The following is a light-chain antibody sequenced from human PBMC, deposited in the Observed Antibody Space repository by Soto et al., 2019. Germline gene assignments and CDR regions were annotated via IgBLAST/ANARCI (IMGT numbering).Light chain of an antibody. CDR1: ETISTY. CDR2: AAT. Sequence: DIQITQSPSSLSASVGDIVIVTCRASETISTYLSWYQQKPGKAPNLLIYAATDLQSGVPSRFSGSGSGTDFTLTINSLQPEDFATYYCQQSYSIPLTFGQGTRLEI. CDR3: QQSYSIPLT. V-gene: IGKV1-39*01. J-gene: IGKJ5*01.